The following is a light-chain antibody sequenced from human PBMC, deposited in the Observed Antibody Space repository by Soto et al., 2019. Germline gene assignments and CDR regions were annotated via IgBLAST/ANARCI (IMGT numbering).Light chain of an antibody. CDR2: DVS. CDR1: SSDVGGSNY. J-gene: IGLJ1*01. Sequence: QSALTQPASVSGSPGQSITISCTGTSSDVGGSNYVSWYQQLPGKAPKLTIYDVSDRPSGVSNRFSGSKSGNTASLTISGLQAEDGADYYCSSYTSSSLYVFGTGTKVTVL. V-gene: IGLV2-14*01. CDR3: SSYTSSSLYV.